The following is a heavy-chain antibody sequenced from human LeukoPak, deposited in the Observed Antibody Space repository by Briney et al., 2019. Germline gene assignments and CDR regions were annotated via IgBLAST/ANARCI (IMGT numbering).Heavy chain of an antibody. D-gene: IGHD3-10*01. CDR3: AKKNSFGSGSGDPLDV. J-gene: IGHJ3*01. CDR1: GFSFSNFG. V-gene: IGHV3-30*18. CDR2: ISYDGSLK. Sequence: GGSLRLSCVASGFSFSNFGMHWVRQAPGKGLEWMAVISYDGSLKYYLDSVKGRFTMSRDNSKNTLCLQMDSLRVEDTAVYYCAKKNSFGSGSGDPLDVWGHGTLVTVSS.